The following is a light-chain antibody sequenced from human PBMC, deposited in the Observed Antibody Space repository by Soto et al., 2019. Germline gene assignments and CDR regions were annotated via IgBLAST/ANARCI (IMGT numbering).Light chain of an antibody. CDR1: SGDIGSYNR. J-gene: IGLJ2*01. CDR3: CSYAGVSPHVL. Sequence: QSALTQPASVSGSPGQSITISCTGTSGDIGSYNRVSWYQQHPGKAPKLIIYEGSKRPSGVSNRFSGSRSGNTASLTISGLQAEDEADYYCCSYAGVSPHVLFGGGNKLTVL. CDR2: EGS. V-gene: IGLV2-23*01.